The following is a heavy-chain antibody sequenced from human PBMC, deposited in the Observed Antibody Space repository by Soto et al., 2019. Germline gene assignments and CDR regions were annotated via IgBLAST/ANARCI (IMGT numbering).Heavy chain of an antibody. CDR3: ASSWYVEDHGMDV. CDR2: INHSGST. J-gene: IGHJ6*02. V-gene: IGHV4-34*01. D-gene: IGHD6-13*01. CDR1: GGSFSGYY. Sequence: SETLSLTCAVYGGSFSGYYWSWIRQPPGKGLEWIGEINHSGSTNYNPSLKSRVTISVDTSKNQFSLKLSSVTAADTAVYYCASSWYVEDHGMDVWGQGTTVTVSS.